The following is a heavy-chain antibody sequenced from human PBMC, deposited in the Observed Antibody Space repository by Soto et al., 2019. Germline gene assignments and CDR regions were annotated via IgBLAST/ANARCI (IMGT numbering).Heavy chain of an antibody. J-gene: IGHJ4*02. V-gene: IGHV3-11*06. CDR1: GFTFNDYY. Sequence: QVQLVESGGGLVKPGGSLRLSCVASGFTFNDYYMSWIRQAPGKGLEWVSYISSSSGYTNYADSVKGRFTISRDNARNSLYLQMNSLRAADTAVYYCARGGTTVTDFWGQGTLVTVSS. CDR2: ISSSSGYT. CDR3: ARGGTTVTDF. D-gene: IGHD4-17*01.